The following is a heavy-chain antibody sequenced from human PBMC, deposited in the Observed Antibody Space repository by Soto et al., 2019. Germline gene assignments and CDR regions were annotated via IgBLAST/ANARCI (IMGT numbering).Heavy chain of an antibody. J-gene: IGHJ3*02. Sequence: PGESLKISCKGSGYSFTSYWIGWVRQMPGKGLEWMGIIYPGDSDTRYSPSFQGQVTISADKSISTAYLQWSSLKASDTAMYYCMCSSTSCYLGKCAFDIWGQGTMVTVSS. CDR1: GYSFTSYW. CDR2: IYPGDSDT. CDR3: MCSSTSCYLGKCAFDI. D-gene: IGHD2-2*01. V-gene: IGHV5-51*01.